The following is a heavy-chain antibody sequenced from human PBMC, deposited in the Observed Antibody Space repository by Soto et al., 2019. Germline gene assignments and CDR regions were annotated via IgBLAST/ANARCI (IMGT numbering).Heavy chain of an antibody. D-gene: IGHD3-3*01. V-gene: IGHV3-30*18. CDR2: ISYDGSNK. CDR3: AKDRRYYDFWSGYPLWYYYGMDV. Sequence: PGGSLRLSCAASGFTFSSYGMHWVRQAPGKGLEWVAVISYDGSNKYYADSVKGRFTISRDNSKNTLYLQMNSLRAEDTAVNYCAKDRRYYDFWSGYPLWYYYGMDVWGQGTTVTVSS. CDR1: GFTFSSYG. J-gene: IGHJ6*02.